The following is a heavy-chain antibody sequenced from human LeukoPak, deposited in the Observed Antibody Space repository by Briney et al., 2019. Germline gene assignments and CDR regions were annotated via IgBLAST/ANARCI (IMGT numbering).Heavy chain of an antibody. D-gene: IGHD3-16*02. CDR2: INHSGST. Sequence: SETLSLTCAVYGGSFSGYYWSWIRQPAGKGLEWIGEINHSGSTNYNPSLKSRVTISVDTSKNQFSLKLSSVTAADTAVYYCASGSLKRLLQLQHSGQGTLVTVSS. CDR1: GGSFSGYY. CDR3: ASGSLKRLLQLQH. J-gene: IGHJ1*01. V-gene: IGHV4-34*01.